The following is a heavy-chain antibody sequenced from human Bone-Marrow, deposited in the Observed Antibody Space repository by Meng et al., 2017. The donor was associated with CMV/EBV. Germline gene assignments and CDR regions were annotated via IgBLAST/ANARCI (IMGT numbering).Heavy chain of an antibody. CDR2: ISYDGSNK. J-gene: IGHJ4*02. CDR3: ARDHSSSYDY. Sequence: GGSLRLSCAASGFTFSSYAMHWVRQAPGKGLEWVAVISYDGSNKYYADSVKGRFTISRDNSKNTLYLQMNSLRAEDTAVYYCARDHSSSYDYWGQGTLVTVSS. D-gene: IGHD6-13*01. V-gene: IGHV3-30*04. CDR1: GFTFSSYA.